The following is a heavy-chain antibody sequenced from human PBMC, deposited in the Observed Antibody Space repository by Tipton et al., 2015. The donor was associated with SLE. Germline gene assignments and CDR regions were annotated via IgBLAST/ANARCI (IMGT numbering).Heavy chain of an antibody. D-gene: IGHD4/OR15-4a*01. Sequence: QVQLVQSGAEVKEPGASMKVSCKASGFTFTTYFLYWVRQAPGQGPEWMGVIHPSGDITTFAQKFRGRVTMTRDASTTTYYMELSSLRSEDTAVYYCAANETSVSSAPGHYGLNIWGQGTTVTVSS. J-gene: IGHJ6*02. V-gene: IGHV1-46*01. CDR1: GFTFTTYF. CDR3: AANETSVSSAPGHYGLNI. CDR2: IHPSGDIT.